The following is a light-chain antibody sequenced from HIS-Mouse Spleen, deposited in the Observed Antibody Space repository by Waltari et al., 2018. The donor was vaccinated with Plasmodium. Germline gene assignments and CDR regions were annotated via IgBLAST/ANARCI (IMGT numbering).Light chain of an antibody. V-gene: IGKV3-15*01. Sequence: EIVMTQSPATLSVSPGERATLSCRASQSVSSNLPWYQQKPGQAPRFSGSGSGTEFTLTISSMQSEDVAVYYCQQYNNWPPYTLGQGTKLEIK. CDR1: QSVSSN. J-gene: IGKJ2*01. CDR3: QQYNNWPPYT.